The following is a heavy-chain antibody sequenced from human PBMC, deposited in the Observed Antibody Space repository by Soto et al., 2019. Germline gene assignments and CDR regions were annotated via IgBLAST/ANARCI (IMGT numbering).Heavy chain of an antibody. V-gene: IGHV3-13*01. D-gene: IGHD3-3*01. CDR2: IGTAGDT. CDR3: AREARVFGKAFDV. Sequence: PGGSLRLSCAASGFTFSSFDMHWVRQPTGKGLEWVSAIGTAGDTYYPGSVKGRFTISRDNAKNSLHLQMNSLRAGDTAVYYFAREARVFGKAFDVWGQGTMVTVSS. J-gene: IGHJ3*01. CDR1: GFTFSSFD.